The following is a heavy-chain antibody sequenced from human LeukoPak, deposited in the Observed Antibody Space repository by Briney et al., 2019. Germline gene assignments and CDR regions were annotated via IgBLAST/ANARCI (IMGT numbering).Heavy chain of an antibody. Sequence: SETLSLTCAVYGGSFSDYYWSWIRQPPGKGLEWIGEINHSGSTNYNPSLKSRVTISVDTSKNQFSLKLSSVTAADTAVYYCARGPYCSGGSCYYYYYYYMDVWGKGTTVTVSS. CDR2: INHSGST. CDR1: GGSFSDYY. V-gene: IGHV4-34*01. J-gene: IGHJ6*03. CDR3: ARGPYCSGGSCYYYYYYYMDV. D-gene: IGHD2-15*01.